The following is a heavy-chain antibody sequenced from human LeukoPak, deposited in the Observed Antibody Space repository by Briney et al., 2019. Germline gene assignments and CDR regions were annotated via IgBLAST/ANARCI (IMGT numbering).Heavy chain of an antibody. D-gene: IGHD4-11*01. CDR1: GFTFSSYT. V-gene: IGHV3-30-3*01. CDR2: ISYDGNNK. Sequence: PGRSLRLSCAASGFTFSSYTMHWVRQAPGKGLEWAAVISYDGNNKYYADSVKGRFTISRDNSKNTLYLQMNSLRAEDTAVYYCARDVGLATVTTGGNWGQGTLVTVSS. J-gene: IGHJ4*02. CDR3: ARDVGLATVTTGGN.